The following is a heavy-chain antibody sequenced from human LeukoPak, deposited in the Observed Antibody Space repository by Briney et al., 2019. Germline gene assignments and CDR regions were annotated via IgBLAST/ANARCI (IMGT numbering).Heavy chain of an antibody. V-gene: IGHV4-39*07. CDR2: IYYSGST. CDR3: ARKDGDRVSAYFDY. Sequence: KPSETLSLTCTVSGGSISSSSYYWGWIRQPPGKGLEWIGSIYYSGSTYYNPSLKSRVTISVDTSKNQFSLKLSSVTAADTAVYYCARKDGDRVSAYFDYWGQGTLVTVSS. CDR1: GGSISSSSYY. D-gene: IGHD4-17*01. J-gene: IGHJ4*02.